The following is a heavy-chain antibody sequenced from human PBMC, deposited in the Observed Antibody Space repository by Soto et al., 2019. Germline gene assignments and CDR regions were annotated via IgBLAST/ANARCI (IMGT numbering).Heavy chain of an antibody. CDR3: AVYAKDIVVVPAAPNYYYYYMDV. J-gene: IGHJ6*03. Sequence: QVQLVQSGAEVKKPGSSVKVSCKASGGTFSSYTISWVRQAPGQGLEWMGRIIPILGIANYAQKFQGRVTITADKSTSTAYMELSSLRSEDTAVYYWAVYAKDIVVVPAAPNYYYYYMDVWGKGTTVTVSS. D-gene: IGHD2-2*01. V-gene: IGHV1-69*02. CDR1: GGTFSSYT. CDR2: IIPILGIA.